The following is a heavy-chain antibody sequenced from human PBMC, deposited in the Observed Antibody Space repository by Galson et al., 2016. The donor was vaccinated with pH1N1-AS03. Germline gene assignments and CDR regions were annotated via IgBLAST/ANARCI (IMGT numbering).Heavy chain of an antibody. CDR1: GFTFSNYA. J-gene: IGHJ5*02. D-gene: IGHD1-26*01. V-gene: IGHV3-30*15. CDR2: VSDDGYTK. CDR3: ARVVHEIRGQPNNWLDP. Sequence: LRLSCAASGFTFSNYAIHWVRQAPGKGLQWVAVVSDDGYTKYYADSVRGRFTISRDNSENTVFLQMSSLTTEDTGLYYCARVVHEIRGQPNNWLDPWGQGTLGTGSS.